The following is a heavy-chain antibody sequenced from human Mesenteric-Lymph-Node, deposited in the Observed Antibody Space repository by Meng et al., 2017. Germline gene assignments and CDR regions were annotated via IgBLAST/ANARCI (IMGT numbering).Heavy chain of an antibody. V-gene: IGHV4-39*07. D-gene: IGHD1-26*01. CDR2: IYYSGST. CDR1: GGSISSSSYY. CDR3: ARFSGSYYYYYYGMDV. J-gene: IGHJ6*02. Sequence: SETLSLTCTVSGGSISSSSYYWGWIRQPPGKGLEWIGSIYYSGSTYYNPSLKSRVTISVDTSKNQFSLKLSSVTAADTAVYYCARFSGSYYYYYYGMDVWGQGTTVTVSS.